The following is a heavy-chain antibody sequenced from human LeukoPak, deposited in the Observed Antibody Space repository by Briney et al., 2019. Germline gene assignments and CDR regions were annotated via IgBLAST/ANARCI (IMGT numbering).Heavy chain of an antibody. J-gene: IGHJ4*02. CDR1: GFTFSSYA. Sequence: GGSLTLSCAASGFTFSSYAMSWVRQAPGKGLEWVSAISGSGGSTYYADSVKGRFTISIDNSKNTLYLQMNSLRAEDTAVYYCAKPPAGATLFGGEIENWGQGTLVTVSS. CDR3: AKPPAGATLFGGEIEN. V-gene: IGHV3-23*01. D-gene: IGHD3-10*01. CDR2: ISGSGGST.